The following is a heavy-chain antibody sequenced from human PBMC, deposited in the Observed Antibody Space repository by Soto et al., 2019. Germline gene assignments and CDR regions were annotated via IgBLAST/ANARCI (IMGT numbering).Heavy chain of an antibody. V-gene: IGHV3-74*01. CDR3: AGGLPDY. CDR1: GFTFSSYA. CDR2: ISSDGSST. J-gene: IGHJ4*02. Sequence: PGGSLRLSCAASGFTFSSYAMSWVRQAPGKGLVWVSTISSDGSSTGYTDSVKGRFTISRDNAKNTLYLQMNSLRAEDTAVYYSAGGLPDYWGQGTLVTVSS.